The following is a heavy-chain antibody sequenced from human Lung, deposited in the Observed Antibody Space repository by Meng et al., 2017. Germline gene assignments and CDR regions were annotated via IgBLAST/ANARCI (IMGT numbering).Heavy chain of an antibody. CDR2: INPSRST. CDR3: ARGATTMAHDFDY. CDR1: GCYFSDDS. V-gene: IGHV4-34*01. D-gene: IGHD4-11*01. Sequence: LFNALSILSPICVVTGCYFSDDSWSWSRKPPGKGQEWIGEINPSRSTNYNPSLESRATISVAPSQNNLSLKLSSVTAADSAVYYCARGATTMAHDFDYWGQGTLVTVSS. J-gene: IGHJ4*02.